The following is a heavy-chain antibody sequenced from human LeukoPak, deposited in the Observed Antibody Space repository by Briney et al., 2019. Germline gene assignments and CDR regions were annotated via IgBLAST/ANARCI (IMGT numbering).Heavy chain of an antibody. Sequence: GASVKVSCKASGYTFTNYYMHWVRQAPGQGFGWMGIIKVSGGSTSYAQKFQGRVTMTRDTSTSTVYMELRSLRSEDTAVYYCARGGGDDSAAPFDFWGQGALVTVSS. J-gene: IGHJ4*02. CDR2: IKVSGGST. CDR3: ARGGGDDSAAPFDF. D-gene: IGHD2-21*02. CDR1: GYTFTNYY. V-gene: IGHV1-46*01.